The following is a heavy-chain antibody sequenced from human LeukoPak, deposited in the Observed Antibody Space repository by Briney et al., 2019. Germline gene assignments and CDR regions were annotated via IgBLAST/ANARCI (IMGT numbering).Heavy chain of an antibody. CDR3: ARTSYSRGSY. Sequence: PSETLSLTCTVSGGSISSSNCSWGWIRQPPGKGLEWIGSIYYSGSTHYNPSLKSRVTISVDTSTNQFSLKLSFVTAADTAVYYCARTSYSRGSYWGQGTLVTVSS. CDR1: GGSISSSNCS. D-gene: IGHD6-13*01. CDR2: IYYSGST. V-gene: IGHV4-39*01. J-gene: IGHJ4*02.